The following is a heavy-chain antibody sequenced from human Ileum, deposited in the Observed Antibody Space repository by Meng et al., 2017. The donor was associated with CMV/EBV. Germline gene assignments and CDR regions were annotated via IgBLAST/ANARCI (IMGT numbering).Heavy chain of an antibody. CDR1: DGSGKGDDDY. Sequence: TVSDGSGKGDDDYWSWIRQAPGKGLEWIGYIHYSGNTNYNPALKSRVTMSIDTSKKQFSLTMLSVTAADTAVYYCARDVMLPAPFFDPWGQGTLVTVSS. J-gene: IGHJ5*02. V-gene: IGHV4-61*08. D-gene: IGHD2-2*01. CDR2: IHYSGNT. CDR3: ARDVMLPAPFFDP.